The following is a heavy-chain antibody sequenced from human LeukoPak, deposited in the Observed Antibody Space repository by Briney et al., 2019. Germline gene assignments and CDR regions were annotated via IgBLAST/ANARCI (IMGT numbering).Heavy chain of an antibody. V-gene: IGHV3-23*01. CDR3: AELGITMIGGV. CDR1: GFTFSSYD. J-gene: IGHJ6*04. CDR2: IVNSDGST. D-gene: IGHD3-10*02. Sequence: GGSLRLSCAASGFTFSSYDMNWVRQAPGKGLEWVSAIVNSDGSTYYADSVKGRFTISRDNAKNSLYLQMNSLRAEDTAVYYCAELGITMIGGVWGKGTTVTISS.